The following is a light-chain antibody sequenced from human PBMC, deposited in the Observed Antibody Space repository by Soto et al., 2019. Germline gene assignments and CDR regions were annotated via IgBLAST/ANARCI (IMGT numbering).Light chain of an antibody. CDR2: GAS. Sequence: EVVLTQSPATLSLSPGERATLSCRANQSVSANYLAWYQQKPGQAPRILIYGASSRATGIPDRFSGSGSGTDFTLTISRLEPEDFAVFYCHQYGSSPFTFGPGTKVDIK. CDR3: HQYGSSPFT. V-gene: IGKV3-20*01. J-gene: IGKJ3*01. CDR1: QSVSANY.